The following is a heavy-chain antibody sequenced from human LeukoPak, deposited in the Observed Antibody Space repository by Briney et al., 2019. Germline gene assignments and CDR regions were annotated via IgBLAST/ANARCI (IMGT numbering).Heavy chain of an antibody. CDR3: ARVAAAGPDYHWFDP. J-gene: IGHJ5*02. V-gene: IGHV1-69*06. Sequence: GASVKVSCKASGGTFSSYAISWVRQAPGQGLEWMGGIIPIFGTANYAQKFQGRVTITADKSTSTAYMELSSLRSEDTAVYYCARVAAAGPDYHWFDPWGQGTLVTVSS. D-gene: IGHD6-13*01. CDR1: GGTFSSYA. CDR2: IIPIFGTA.